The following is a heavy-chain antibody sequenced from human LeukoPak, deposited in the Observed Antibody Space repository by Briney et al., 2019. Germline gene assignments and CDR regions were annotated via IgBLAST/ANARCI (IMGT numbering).Heavy chain of an antibody. CDR3: AKDLHGGYCSDY. J-gene: IGHJ4*02. CDR2: IDFEGVDK. Sequence: GGSLRLSCAASGFTFNNIGMHWVRQAPGKGLEFVSFIDFEGVDKYYADSVKGRFTISKDYSKATLYLQMNSLRPEDTAIYYCAKDLHGGYCSDYWGQGTLVTVSS. CDR1: GFTFNNIG. D-gene: IGHD4-23*01. V-gene: IGHV3-30*02.